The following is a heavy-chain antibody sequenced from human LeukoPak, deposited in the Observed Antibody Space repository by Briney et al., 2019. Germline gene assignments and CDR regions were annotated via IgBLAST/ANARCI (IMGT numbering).Heavy chain of an antibody. D-gene: IGHD3-10*01. J-gene: IGHJ4*02. CDR3: AKDAVASPAISYYKDN. Sequence: GGSLRLSCAASGFTFSSYAMSWVRQAPGKGLEWVSAISGSGGGTYYASSVKSRYTISRDNSQSTLYLQMNSLRPEDTAVYYCAKDAVASPAISYYKDNWGQGTLVTVSS. CDR2: ISGSGGGT. CDR1: GFTFSSYA. V-gene: IGHV3-23*01.